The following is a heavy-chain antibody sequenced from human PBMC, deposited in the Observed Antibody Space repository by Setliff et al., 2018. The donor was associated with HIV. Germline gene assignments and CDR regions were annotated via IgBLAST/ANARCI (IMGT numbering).Heavy chain of an antibody. CDR2: INPKFGGT. CDR3: ARDLSTHWSGYSLAY. J-gene: IGHJ4*02. D-gene: IGHD3-3*01. V-gene: IGHV1-2*02. Sequence: ASVKVSCKASGYTLTDYYFHWVRQAPGQGLEWMGWINPKFGGTLYAQKIQDRVVMTRDLSTTTVYMELSRLTSGDTALYFCARDLSTHWSGYSLAYWGQGTPVTVSS. CDR1: GYTLTDYY.